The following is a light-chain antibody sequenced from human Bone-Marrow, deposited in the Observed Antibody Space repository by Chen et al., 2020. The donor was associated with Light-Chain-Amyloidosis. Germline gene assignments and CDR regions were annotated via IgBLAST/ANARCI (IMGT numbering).Light chain of an antibody. CDR2: RDT. J-gene: IGLJ2*01. CDR1: DLPTKY. V-gene: IGLV3-25*03. Sequence: SHELTQPHSMSVSPGQTARLTCSGDDLPTKYAYWYQQKPGQAPVLVIHRDTERRSGISERFSGSSSGTTATLTISGVQAEDEADYHCQSADSSGTYEVIFGGGTKLTVL. CDR3: QSADSSGTYEVI.